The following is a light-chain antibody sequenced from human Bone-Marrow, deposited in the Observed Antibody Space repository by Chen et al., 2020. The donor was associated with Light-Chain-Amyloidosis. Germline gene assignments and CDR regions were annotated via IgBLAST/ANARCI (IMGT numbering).Light chain of an antibody. V-gene: IGLV3-21*02. J-gene: IGLJ2*01. CDR2: DDS. Sequence: SYVLTQPSSVSVAPGQTATIACGGNNIGSTSVHWYQQTPGQAPLLVVYDDSYRPSGIPERLSGSKSGNTASLTISVLQAEDEADDYCSSYTSSSTLVFGGGTKLTFL. CDR1: NIGSTS. CDR3: SSYTSSSTLV.